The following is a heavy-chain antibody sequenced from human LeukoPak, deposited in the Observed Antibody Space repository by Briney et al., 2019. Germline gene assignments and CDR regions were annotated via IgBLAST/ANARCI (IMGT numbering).Heavy chain of an antibody. V-gene: IGHV1-18*01. J-gene: IGHJ4*02. CDR2: ISAYNGNT. CDR3: ASTQFLEWLLSFDY. CDR1: GYTFTSYG. Sequence: ASVKVSCKASGYTFTSYGISWVRQAPGQGLEWMGWISAYNGNTNYAQKLQGRVTMTTDTSTSTAYMELRSLRSDDTAVYYCASTQFLEWLLSFDYWGQGTLVTVSS. D-gene: IGHD3-3*01.